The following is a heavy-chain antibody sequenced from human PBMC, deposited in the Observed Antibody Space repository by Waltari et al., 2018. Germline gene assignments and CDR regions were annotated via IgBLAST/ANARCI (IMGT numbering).Heavy chain of an antibody. D-gene: IGHD3-22*01. Sequence: QVQLQESGPGLVKPSQTLSLTCTVSGGSISSGSYYWSWIRQPAGKGLEWIGRIYTSGSTNSNPSLKSRVTISVDTSKNQFSLKLSSVTAADTAVYYCARALGLTTNWFDPWGQGTLVTVSS. CDR2: IYTSGST. CDR1: GGSISSGSYY. V-gene: IGHV4-61*02. CDR3: ARALGLTTNWFDP. J-gene: IGHJ5*02.